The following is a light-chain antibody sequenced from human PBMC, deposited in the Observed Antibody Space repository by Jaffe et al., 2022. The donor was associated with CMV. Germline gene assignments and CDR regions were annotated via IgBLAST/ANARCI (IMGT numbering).Light chain of an antibody. CDR1: QNINDY. Sequence: DIQMTQSPSSLSASVGDRVTITCRASQNINDYLAWYQQKPGKAPNLLIYAASSLQSGVPSRFSGSGSGTDFTLTISSLQPEDFATYYCQQASSFPWTFGQGTKVELK. CDR3: QQASSFPWT. J-gene: IGKJ1*01. CDR2: AAS. V-gene: IGKV1-12*01.